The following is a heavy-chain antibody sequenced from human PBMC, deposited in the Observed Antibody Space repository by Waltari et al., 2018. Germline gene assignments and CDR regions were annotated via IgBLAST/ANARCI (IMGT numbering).Heavy chain of an antibody. CDR3: ARERRGQSGWYYFDF. J-gene: IGHJ4*02. CDR2: RKQDGSEE. V-gene: IGHV3-7*01. Sequence: EVQLVGSGGGLVQPGGSLRLSCAASGFSFSSFWMTWVRQATGKGLEWVANRKQDGSEEYYVDSVKGRFTISKDNAKNSLYLQMNSLRAEDTAVYFCARERRGQSGWYYFDFWGQGSLVTVSS. D-gene: IGHD6-19*01. CDR1: GFSFSSFW.